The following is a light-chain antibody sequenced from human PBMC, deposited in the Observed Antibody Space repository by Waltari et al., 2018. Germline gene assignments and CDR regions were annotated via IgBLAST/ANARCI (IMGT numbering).Light chain of an antibody. CDR2: WAS. V-gene: IGKV4-1*01. Sequence: DIVMTQSPDSLAVSLGERATINCKSSQTVLYSSNNKNYLAWFQQKPGQPPKLLIYWASTRGSGVPDRFNGSGSGTDFTLTISSLQAEDVAVYYCQQYYSTPNTFGQGTKLEIK. CDR3: QQYYSTPNT. CDR1: QTVLYSSNNKNY. J-gene: IGKJ2*01.